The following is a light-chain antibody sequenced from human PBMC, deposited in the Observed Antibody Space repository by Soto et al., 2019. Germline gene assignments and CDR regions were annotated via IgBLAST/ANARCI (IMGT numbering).Light chain of an antibody. V-gene: IGLV1-44*01. CDR2: SNN. CDR1: SCNIGSNT. Sequence: QSVLTQPPSASGTPGQRVTISCSGGSCNIGSNTVNWYQQLPGAAPQLLIYSNNQRRSWVPDRFSGSKSGASASLAISGLQSEDEADYYCAAWDDSLNGVVFGGGTKVTVL. J-gene: IGLJ2*01. CDR3: AAWDDSLNGVV.